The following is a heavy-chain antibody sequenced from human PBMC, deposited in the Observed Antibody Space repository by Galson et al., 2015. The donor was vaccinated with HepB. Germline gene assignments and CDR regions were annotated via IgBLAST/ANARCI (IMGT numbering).Heavy chain of an antibody. V-gene: IGHV3-21*06. J-gene: IGHJ3*01. D-gene: IGHD3-16*01. CDR1: GFSFSAHT. Sequence: SLRLSCAASGFSFSAHTMTWVRQAPGKGLEWVSSISSFNNYIYYADSVKGRFTISRDNAKNSLYLQMNSLRAEDTAVYYCARDVVWDRASDVWGQRTMVAVSA. CDR3: ARDVVWDRASDV. CDR2: ISSFNNYI.